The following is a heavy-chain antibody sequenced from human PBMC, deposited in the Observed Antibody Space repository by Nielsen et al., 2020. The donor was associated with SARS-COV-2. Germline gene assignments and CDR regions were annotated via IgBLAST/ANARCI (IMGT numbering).Heavy chain of an antibody. V-gene: IGHV1-18*01. Sequence: ASVKVSCKASGYTFTSYGISWVRQAPGQGLEWMGWISAYNGNTNYAQKLQGRVTMTTDTSTSTAYMELRSLRSEDTAVYYCAREIWFGELSYGMDVWGQGTTVTVSS. CDR2: ISAYNGNT. D-gene: IGHD3-10*01. CDR1: GYTFTSYG. J-gene: IGHJ6*02. CDR3: AREIWFGELSYGMDV.